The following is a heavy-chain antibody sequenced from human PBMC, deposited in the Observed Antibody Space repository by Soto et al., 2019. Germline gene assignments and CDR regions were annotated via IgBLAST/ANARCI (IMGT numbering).Heavy chain of an antibody. V-gene: IGHV1-18*01. J-gene: IGHJ4*02. D-gene: IGHD6-13*01. Sequence: ALVKVACKASGYTFTIYGISWGRQAPGQGLEWMGWISAYNGNTNYAQKLQGRVTMTTDTSTSTAYMEPRSLRSDDTAVYYCARVLKPGIAAAGSDYWGQGTLVTVSS. CDR2: ISAYNGNT. CDR1: GYTFTIYG. CDR3: ARVLKPGIAAAGSDY.